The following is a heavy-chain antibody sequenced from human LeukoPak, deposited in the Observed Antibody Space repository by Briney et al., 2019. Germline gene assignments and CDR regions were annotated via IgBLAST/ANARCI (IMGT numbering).Heavy chain of an antibody. CDR1: GYTFTGYY. CDR2: INPNSGGT. V-gene: IGHV1-2*02. J-gene: IGHJ4*02. Sequence: GASVKVSCKASGYTFTGYYMHWVRQAPGQGLEWMGWINPNSGGTNYAQKFQGRVTMTRDTSISTAYMELSRLRSDDTAVYYCARDLQIYSSGWYFDYWGQGTLVTVSS. CDR3: ARDLQIYSSGWYFDY. D-gene: IGHD6-19*01.